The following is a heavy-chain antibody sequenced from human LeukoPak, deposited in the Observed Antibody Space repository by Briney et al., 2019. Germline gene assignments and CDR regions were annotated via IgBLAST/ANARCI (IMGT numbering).Heavy chain of an antibody. CDR2: IKSKTEGGTT. CDR3: AKYNIGWNFGS. D-gene: IGHD6-19*01. Sequence: PGGSLRLSCTASGLTLSTAWMSWVRQAPGKGLEWVGRIKSKTEGGTTDYAAPVKGRFTISIDDSKNTLYLQMNSLTTGDTAVYYCAKYNIGWNFGSRGQGTLVTVSS. V-gene: IGHV3-15*01. J-gene: IGHJ4*02. CDR1: GLTLSTAW.